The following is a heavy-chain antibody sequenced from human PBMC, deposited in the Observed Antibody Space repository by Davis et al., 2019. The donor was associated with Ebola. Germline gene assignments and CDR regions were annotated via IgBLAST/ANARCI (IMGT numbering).Heavy chain of an antibody. V-gene: IGHV1-2*05. J-gene: IGHJ4*02. Sequence: AASVKVSCKASGYTFTGYYMHWVRQAPGQGLEWMGRINPNNGGTNYAQKFQGRVTMTRDTSISTAYMELSRLRSDDTVVYYCARGLDTAMVGTSWSGLDYWGQGTLVTVSS. CDR1: GYTFTGYY. CDR3: ARGLDTAMVGTSWSGLDY. D-gene: IGHD5-18*01. CDR2: INPNNGGT.